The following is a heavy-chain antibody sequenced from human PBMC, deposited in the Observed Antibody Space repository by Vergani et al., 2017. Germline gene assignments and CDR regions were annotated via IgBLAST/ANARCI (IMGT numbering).Heavy chain of an antibody. V-gene: IGHV3-23*01. CDR3: AKEERRNTCPFVGD. J-gene: IGHJ1*01. CDR2: ISGDGDST. Sequence: EVHLLESGGGQVEAGGSLRLSCVASGFTFSNSAMSWVRQTSGKGLEWVSAISGDGDSTYYADSVKGRFTISRDNSKNTVYLQMNSLKTEDRATYYCAKEERRNTCPFVGDWGQGTLVTV. D-gene: IGHD2/OR15-2a*01. CDR1: GFTFSNSA.